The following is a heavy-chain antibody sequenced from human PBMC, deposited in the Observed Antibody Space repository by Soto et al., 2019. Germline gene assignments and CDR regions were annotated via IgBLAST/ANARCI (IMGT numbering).Heavy chain of an antibody. D-gene: IGHD5-12*01. V-gene: IGHV1-24*01. CDR2: FDPEDDGT. CDR3: ATARDGYTPLAY. CDR1: GYTLTEAP. J-gene: IGHJ4*02. Sequence: QVHLIQSGTEVKKPGASVKVSCKVSGYTLTEAPMHWVRPAPGKGLEWMGGFDPEDDGTIYAQNFQGRLTMTEDTATDTAYLELSSLTAEDTAVDDCATARDGYTPLAYWGLGTLVSVSS.